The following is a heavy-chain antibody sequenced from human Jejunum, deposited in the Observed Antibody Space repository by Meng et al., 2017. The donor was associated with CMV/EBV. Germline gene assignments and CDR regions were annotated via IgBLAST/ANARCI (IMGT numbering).Heavy chain of an antibody. CDR2: MNPNRGTT. CDR1: GYTFTSYD. V-gene: IGHV1-8*01. J-gene: IGHJ4*02. D-gene: IGHD6-19*01. Sequence: QVQLVQSGTEVKKPGASLKLSRKTSGYTFTSYDINWVRQGTGQGLEWMGWMNPNRGTTGYAQKFQGRVTMTRNISKSTAYMDLSSLRSEDTAVYYCATGVADFEYWGQGTLVTVSS. CDR3: ATGVADFEY.